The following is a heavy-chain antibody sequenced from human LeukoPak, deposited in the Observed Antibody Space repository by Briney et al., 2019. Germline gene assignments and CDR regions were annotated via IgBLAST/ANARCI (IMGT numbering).Heavy chain of an antibody. J-gene: IGHJ5*02. Sequence: SGGSLRLSCAASGFTLSSYAMSWVRQAPGKGLEWVSAISVSGNTYHADSVKGRFTISRDSSKNTLYLQMNRLRAEDAAVYYCAKDWAWGWFDPWGQGTLVTVPS. V-gene: IGHV3-23*01. CDR1: GFTLSSYA. CDR2: ISVSGNT. CDR3: AKDWAWGWFDP. D-gene: IGHD3-16*01.